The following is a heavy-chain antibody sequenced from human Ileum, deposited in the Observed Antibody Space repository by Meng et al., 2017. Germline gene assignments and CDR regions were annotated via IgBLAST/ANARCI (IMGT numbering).Heavy chain of an antibody. CDR3: APYTGSSRYFEY. Sequence: GESLKISCRGSGFTFNGYWMTWVRQAPGKGLEWVSTIGSGTYYTDSVKGRFTVSRDNSKNTLFLQMNSLRAEDTAIYYCAPYTGSSRYFEYWGQGTLVTVSS. D-gene: IGHD1-26*01. V-gene: IGHV3-23*01. J-gene: IGHJ4*02. CDR2: IGSGT. CDR1: GFTFNGYW.